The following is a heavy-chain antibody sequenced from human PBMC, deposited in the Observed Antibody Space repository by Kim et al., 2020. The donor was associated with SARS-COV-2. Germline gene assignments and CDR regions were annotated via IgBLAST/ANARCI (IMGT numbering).Heavy chain of an antibody. Sequence: GGSLRLSCAASGFTFSSYWMHLVRQAPGKGLVWVSRINSDGSSTSYADSVKGRFTISRDNAKNTLYLQMNSLRAEDTAVYYCARDLGYGDYLQYYYYGMDVWGQGTTVTVSS. V-gene: IGHV3-74*01. CDR1: GFTFSSYW. CDR2: INSDGSST. CDR3: ARDLGYGDYLQYYYYGMDV. J-gene: IGHJ6*02. D-gene: IGHD4-17*01.